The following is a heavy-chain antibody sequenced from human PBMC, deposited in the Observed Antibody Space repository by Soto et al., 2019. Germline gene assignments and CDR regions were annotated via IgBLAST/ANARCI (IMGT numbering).Heavy chain of an antibody. J-gene: IGHJ5*02. CDR2: IYYSGST. D-gene: IGHD6-19*01. CDR3: ARHYSSGSRNWFDP. Sequence: PSETLSLTCSDSGGSINSSGYFWGWVRQPPGKGLEWIGSIYYSGSTYYNPSLRSRVTISVDTSKNQFSLKLSSVTAADTAVFYCARHYSSGSRNWFDPWGQGTLVTVSS. CDR1: GGSINSSGYF. V-gene: IGHV4-39*01.